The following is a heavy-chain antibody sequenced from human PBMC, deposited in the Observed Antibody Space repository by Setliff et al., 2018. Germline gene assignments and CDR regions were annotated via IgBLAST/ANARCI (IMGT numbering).Heavy chain of an antibody. J-gene: IGHJ4*02. Sequence: GASVKVSCKASGYTFTSYGISWVRQAPGQGLEWTGWISAYNGNTNYAQKLQGRVTMTTDTSTSTAYMELRSLRSDDTAVYYCARDLVGYCSGGSCYDWDYWGQGTLVTVS. V-gene: IGHV1-18*01. CDR3: ARDLVGYCSGGSCYDWDY. CDR1: GYTFTSYG. D-gene: IGHD2-15*01. CDR2: ISAYNGNT.